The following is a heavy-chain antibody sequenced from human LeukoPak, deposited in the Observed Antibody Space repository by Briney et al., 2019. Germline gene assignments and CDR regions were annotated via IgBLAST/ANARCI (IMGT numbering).Heavy chain of an antibody. J-gene: IGHJ4*02. CDR3: ARHQWLTSVDY. V-gene: IGHV5-51*01. CDR2: IYPGDSDT. D-gene: IGHD6-19*01. Sequence: GESLKISCKGSGSSFTSYWIGWVRQLPGKGLEWMGIIYPGDSDTRYSPSFQGQVTISADKSISTAYLQWSSLKASDTAMYYCARHQWLTSVDYWGQGTLVTVSS. CDR1: GSSFTSYW.